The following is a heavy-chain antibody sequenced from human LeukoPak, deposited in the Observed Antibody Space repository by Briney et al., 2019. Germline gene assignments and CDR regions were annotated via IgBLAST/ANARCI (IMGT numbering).Heavy chain of an antibody. Sequence: ASVKVSCKASGYTFTDYYIHWVRQAPGQGLEWMGWINPNSGGTNYAQRFQGRVTVTRDTSISTAYMELSRLRSDDTAVYYCARVGRSVVVPAATGAYFDYWGQGTLVTVSS. CDR2: INPNSGGT. V-gene: IGHV1-2*02. D-gene: IGHD2-2*01. CDR1: GYTFTDYY. CDR3: ARVGRSVVVPAATGAYFDY. J-gene: IGHJ4*02.